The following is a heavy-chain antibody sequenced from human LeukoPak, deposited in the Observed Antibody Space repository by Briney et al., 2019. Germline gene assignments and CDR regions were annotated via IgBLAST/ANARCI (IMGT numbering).Heavy chain of an antibody. CDR3: ARHVSGGNGYHAFDI. V-gene: IGHV5-51*01. D-gene: IGHD4-23*01. Sequence: GESLKISCQGSGYSFTSYWIGWVRQMPGKGLEFMGIIYPGDSDTRYSPSFQGQVTISADKSISTAYLQWSSLKASDTAMYYCARHVSGGNGYHAFDIWGQGTMVTVSS. CDR2: IYPGDSDT. CDR1: GYSFTSYW. J-gene: IGHJ3*02.